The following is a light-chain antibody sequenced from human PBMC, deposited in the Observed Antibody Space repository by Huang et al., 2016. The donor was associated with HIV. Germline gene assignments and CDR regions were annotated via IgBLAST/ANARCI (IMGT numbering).Light chain of an antibody. J-gene: IGKJ1*01. CDR3: QQYYSTPQT. CDR2: AAS. V-gene: IGKV1-NL1*01. Sequence: DIQMTQSPSSLSASVGDRVTITCRASQGISNSLAWDQQKPGKAPKLLLSAASRLESGVPSRVSGSGSGTDYTLTISSLQPEDFATYYCQQYYSTPQTFGQGTKVEIK. CDR1: QGISNS.